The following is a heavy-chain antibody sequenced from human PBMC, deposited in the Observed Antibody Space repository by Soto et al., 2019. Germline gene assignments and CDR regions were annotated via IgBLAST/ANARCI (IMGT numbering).Heavy chain of an antibody. CDR1: GGTFSSYA. CDR2: IIPIFGTA. V-gene: IGHV1-69*06. J-gene: IGHJ6*02. CDR3: ARVPRAYDFWSGYLYGMDV. Sequence: SVKASCKASGGTFSSYAISCVQQAPGQGLEWMGGIIPIFGTANYAQKFQGRVTITADKSTSTAYMELSSLRSEDTAVYYCARVPRAYDFWSGYLYGMDVWGQGTTVTVSS. D-gene: IGHD3-3*01.